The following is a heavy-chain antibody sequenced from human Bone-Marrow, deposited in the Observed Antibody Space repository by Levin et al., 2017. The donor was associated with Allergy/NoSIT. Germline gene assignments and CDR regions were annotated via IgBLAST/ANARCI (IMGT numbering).Heavy chain of an antibody. V-gene: IGHV3-21*01. J-gene: IGHJ4*02. CDR2: ITGRSDNT. D-gene: IGHD1-20*01. Sequence: SGGSLRLSCAASGFSLNDYNMNWVRQAPGKGLEWVSSITGRSDNTYYADSVMGRFTLSRDNAKNSLFLQMNSLRAEDTAVYYCARDPLSYNWNDLDYWGQGTLVTVST. CDR3: ARDPLSYNWNDLDY. CDR1: GFSLNDYN.